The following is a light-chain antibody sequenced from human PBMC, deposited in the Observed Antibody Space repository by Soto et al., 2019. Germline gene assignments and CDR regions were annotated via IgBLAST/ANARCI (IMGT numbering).Light chain of an antibody. J-gene: IGLJ1*01. CDR1: SRDIGGYDF. Sequence: QSALTQPPSASGSPGQAVTISCTGTSRDIGGYDFVSWYQVRPGEAPQLIIYNVNGRPSGVPRRFSGSKSGNTASLTVSGLQAEDEADYYCSSYAGSNNFEVFGTGTKSPS. V-gene: IGLV2-8*01. CDR2: NVN. CDR3: SSYAGSNNFEV.